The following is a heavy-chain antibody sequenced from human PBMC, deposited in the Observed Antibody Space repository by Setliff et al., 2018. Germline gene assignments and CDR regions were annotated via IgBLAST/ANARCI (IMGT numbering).Heavy chain of an antibody. V-gene: IGHV1-69*10. Sequence: PSVKVSCKASGGTFSSYAISWVRQAPGQGLEWMGGIIPILGIANYAQKFQGRVTITADKSTSTAYMELSSLRSEDTAVYYCARVYYGSGSYLGAFDIWGQGTMVTVSS. CDR2: IIPILGIA. J-gene: IGHJ3*02. CDR3: ARVYYGSGSYLGAFDI. D-gene: IGHD3-10*01. CDR1: GGTFSSYA.